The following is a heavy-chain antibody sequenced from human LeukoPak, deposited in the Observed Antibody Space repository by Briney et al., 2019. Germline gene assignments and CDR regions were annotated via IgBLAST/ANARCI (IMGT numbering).Heavy chain of an antibody. V-gene: IGHV3-73*01. CDR2: IRSKANSYAT. Sequence: GGSLRLSCAASGFTLSGSAMHWVRQASGKGLEWVGRIRSKANSYATAYAASVKGRFTISRDDSKNTAYLQMNSLKTEDTAVYYCTRHAGYSSSWYESWGQGTLVTVSS. CDR3: TRHAGYSSSWYES. J-gene: IGHJ4*02. D-gene: IGHD6-13*01. CDR1: GFTLSGSA.